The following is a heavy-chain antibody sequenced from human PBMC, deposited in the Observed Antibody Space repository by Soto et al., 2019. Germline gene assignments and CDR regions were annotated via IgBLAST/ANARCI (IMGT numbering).Heavy chain of an antibody. Sequence: ASVKVSCKASGYTFTSYGISWVRQAPGQGLEWMGWISAYNGNTNYAQKLQGRVTISRDNAKNSLFLQMNSLRPEDTALYFCAAFKFRPVWSDSWGQGTLVTVSS. D-gene: IGHD3-16*01. CDR3: AAFKFRPVWSDS. J-gene: IGHJ4*02. CDR2: ISAYNGNT. V-gene: IGHV1-18*04. CDR1: GYTFTSYG.